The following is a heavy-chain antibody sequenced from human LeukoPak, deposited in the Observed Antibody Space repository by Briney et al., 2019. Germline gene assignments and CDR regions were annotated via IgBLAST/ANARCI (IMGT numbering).Heavy chain of an antibody. Sequence: GGSLRLSCAASGFTFNNYGMNWVRQAPGRGLEWVASISVTGGSSYYADSVKGRFTISRDNAKNSLYLQMNSLRVEDTAVYYCGRGHYGIDYWGQGTLVTVSS. CDR1: GFTFNNYG. V-gene: IGHV3-21*04. CDR3: GRGHYGIDY. D-gene: IGHD4-17*01. CDR2: ISVTGGSS. J-gene: IGHJ4*02.